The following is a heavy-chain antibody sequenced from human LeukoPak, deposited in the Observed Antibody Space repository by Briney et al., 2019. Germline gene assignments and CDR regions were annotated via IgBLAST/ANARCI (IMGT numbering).Heavy chain of an antibody. Sequence: PSETLSLTCTVSGGSIRSYYWNWIRQPPGKGLEWIGYIYYSGNTNYNPSIKSRVTISVDTSKNQFSLKLSSVTAADTAVYYCARGRPAGTNVLDYWGQGTLVTVSS. CDR2: IYYSGNT. D-gene: IGHD6-13*01. V-gene: IGHV4-59*08. CDR1: GGSIRSYY. J-gene: IGHJ4*02. CDR3: ARGRPAGTNVLDY.